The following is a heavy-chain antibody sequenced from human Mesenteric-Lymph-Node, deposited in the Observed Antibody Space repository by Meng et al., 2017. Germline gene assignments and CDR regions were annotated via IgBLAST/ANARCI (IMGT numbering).Heavy chain of an antibody. V-gene: IGHV1-18*01. J-gene: IGHJ4*02. CDR3: TRDLGGVPGSFFDF. CDR1: GYTFTDFG. CDR2: ISAYNGNR. D-gene: IGHD6-19*01. Sequence: QVQLVQSGPEVKKPGASLKVSCKASGYTFTDFGINWVRQAPGQGLEWMGWISAYNGNRDYAQKFQGRVTMTTDTSTSTTYLELRNLGSDDTAVFYCTRDLGGVPGSFFDFWGQGTLVTVSS.